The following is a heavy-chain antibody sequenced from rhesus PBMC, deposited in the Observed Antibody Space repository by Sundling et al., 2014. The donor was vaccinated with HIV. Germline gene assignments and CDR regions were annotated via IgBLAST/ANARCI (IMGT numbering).Heavy chain of an antibody. Sequence: QVQLQESGPGLVKPSETLSLTCNVSGASISTYWWSWIRQSPGKGLEWIGYIYGPTARTNYNPSLRNRVTISMDTSKNQFSLKLTSVTAADTAIYYCATKRERVGYYPNYGLDSWGQGVVVTVSS. CDR1: GASISTYW. D-gene: IGHD3-3*01. V-gene: IGHV4-80*01. J-gene: IGHJ6*01. CDR3: ATKRERVGYYPNYGLDS. CDR2: IYGPTART.